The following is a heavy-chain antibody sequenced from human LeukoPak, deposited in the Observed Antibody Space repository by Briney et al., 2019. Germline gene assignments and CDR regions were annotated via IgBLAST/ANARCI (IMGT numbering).Heavy chain of an antibody. CDR3: AKTSPQRITIFGVVTTNPSY. V-gene: IGHV3-23*01. CDR2: LSASSHST. CDR1: GFTFSSYP. D-gene: IGHD3-3*01. J-gene: IGHJ4*02. Sequence: GGSLRLSCAASGFTFSSYPMSWVRQAPGKGLEWVSALSASSHSTYYADSVKGRFTISRDNSKNTLYLQMNSLRAEDTAVYYCAKTSPQRITIFGVVTTNPSYWGQGTLVTVSS.